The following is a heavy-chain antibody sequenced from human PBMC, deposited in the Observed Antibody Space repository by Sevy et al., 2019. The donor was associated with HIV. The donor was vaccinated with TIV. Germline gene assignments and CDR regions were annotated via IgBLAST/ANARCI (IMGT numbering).Heavy chain of an antibody. V-gene: IGHV4-39*01. D-gene: IGHD3-22*01. Sequence: SETLSLTCTVSGGSISSSSYYWGWIRQPPGKGLEWIGSIYYSGSTYYNPSLKSRVTISVDTSKNQFSLKLSSVTAADTAVYYCARIPQADYYDSSGPNPTYPRYYYGMDVWGPGTTVTVSS. CDR3: ARIPQADYYDSSGPNPTYPRYYYGMDV. J-gene: IGHJ6*02. CDR2: IYYSGST. CDR1: GGSISSSSYY.